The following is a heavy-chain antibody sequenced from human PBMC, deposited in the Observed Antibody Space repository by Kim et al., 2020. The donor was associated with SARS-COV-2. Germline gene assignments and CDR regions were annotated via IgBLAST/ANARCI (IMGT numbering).Heavy chain of an antibody. D-gene: IGHD7-27*01. J-gene: IGHJ4*02. CDR3: ARAELTGDTFAY. V-gene: IGHV4-59*12. CDR2: TYFDGNT. CDR1: GGSITNFY. Sequence: SETLSLTCTVSGGSITNFYWGWVRQSPGEALEWIGYTYFDGNTNYKSSLKSRVTISVDTSRNQFSLNLTSMTAADTAVYFCARAELTGDTFAYWGPGIL.